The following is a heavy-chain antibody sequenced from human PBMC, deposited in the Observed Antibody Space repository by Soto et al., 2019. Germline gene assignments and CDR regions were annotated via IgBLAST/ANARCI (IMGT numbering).Heavy chain of an antibody. CDR1: GFPFSNYI. CDR3: TRGIAAAGQYNWFDP. V-gene: IGHV3-21*01. D-gene: IGHD6-13*01. J-gene: IGHJ5*02. Sequence: PGGSLRLSCAASGFPFSNYIMNWVRQAPGKGLEWVSSISDSGSHTYYADSVKGRFTVSRDNPKKSLYLQMNSLRVEDTAVYHCTRGIAAAGQYNWFDPWGQGTLVTVSS. CDR2: ISDSGSHT.